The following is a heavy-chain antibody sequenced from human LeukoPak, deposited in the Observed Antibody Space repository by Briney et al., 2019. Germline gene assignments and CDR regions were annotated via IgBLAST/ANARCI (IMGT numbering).Heavy chain of an antibody. CDR1: GFTFSNAW. D-gene: IGHD2-8*01. Sequence: GGSLRLSCAASGFTFSNAWMSWVRQAPGKGLEWVGRIKSKTDGGTTDYAAPVNGRFTISRDYSKNTLYLQMNSLKTEDTAVYYCTTPSVLMVYAGYYYYMDVWGKGTTVTVSS. V-gene: IGHV3-15*01. CDR3: TTPSVLMVYAGYYYYMDV. J-gene: IGHJ6*03. CDR2: IKSKTDGGTT.